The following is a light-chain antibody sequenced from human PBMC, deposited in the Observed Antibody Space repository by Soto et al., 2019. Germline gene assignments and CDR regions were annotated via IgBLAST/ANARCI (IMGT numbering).Light chain of an antibody. CDR1: KLGDKY. J-gene: IGLJ2*01. CDR2: QDS. CDR3: QAWDSSTHVV. Sequence: SYELTQPPSVSVSPGQTASITCSGDKLGDKYACWYQQKPGQSPVLVIYQDSKRPSGIPERFSGSNSGNTATLTINGTQAMDEADYYCQAWDSSTHVVFGGGTKVTVL. V-gene: IGLV3-1*01.